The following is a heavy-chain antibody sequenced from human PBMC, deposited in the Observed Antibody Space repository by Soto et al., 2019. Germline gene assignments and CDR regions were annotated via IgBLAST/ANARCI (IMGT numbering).Heavy chain of an antibody. J-gene: IGHJ4*02. V-gene: IGHV1-18*01. D-gene: IGHD4-17*01. Sequence: VQLVQSGAEVKRPGTSVQVSCKVSGYTFTHYGIPWVRQAPGQGLEWVGWFNPANRHTNYAQTFQDRVSLTTDTYREWRGLRSDDTAGYYCARVRCGDPCDFWGQGTLVTVSS. CDR2: FNPANRHT. CDR3: ARVRCGDPCDF. CDR1: GYTFTHYG.